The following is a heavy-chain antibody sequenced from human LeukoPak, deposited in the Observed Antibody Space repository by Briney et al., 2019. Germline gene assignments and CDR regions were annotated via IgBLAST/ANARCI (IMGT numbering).Heavy chain of an antibody. CDR1: GGSISSYY. CDR3: AGVQLAPMVRGVITYYYYMDV. J-gene: IGHJ6*03. D-gene: IGHD3-10*01. V-gene: IGHV4-59*01. CDR2: IYYSGST. Sequence: SETLSLTCTVSGGSISSYYWSWIRQPPGKGLEWIGYIYYSGSTNYNPSLKSRVTISVDTSKNQFSLKLSSVTAADTAVYYCAGVQLAPMVRGVITYYYYMDVWGKGTTVTISS.